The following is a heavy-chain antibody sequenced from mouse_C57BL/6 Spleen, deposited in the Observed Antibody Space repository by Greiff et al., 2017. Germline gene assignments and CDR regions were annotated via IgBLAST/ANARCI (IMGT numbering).Heavy chain of an antibody. CDR3: TNDGYYNYAMDY. CDR1: GFNIKDYY. Sequence: VQLKQSGAELVRPGASVKLSCTASGFNIKDYYMHWVKQRPEQGLEWIGRIDPEDGDTEYAPKFQGKATMTADTSSNTAYLQLSSLTSEDTAVYYCTNDGYYNYAMDYWGQGTSVTVSS. CDR2: IDPEDGDT. V-gene: IGHV14-1*01. D-gene: IGHD2-3*01. J-gene: IGHJ4*01.